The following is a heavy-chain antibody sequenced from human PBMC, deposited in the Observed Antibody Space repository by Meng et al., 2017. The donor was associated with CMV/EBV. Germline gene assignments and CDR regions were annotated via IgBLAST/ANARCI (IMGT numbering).Heavy chain of an antibody. V-gene: IGHV3-30*04. CDR2: ISYDGSNK. CDR3: VRDQGGESMIAVLIERFGMDV. Sequence: GESLKISCTASGFTFNTYAMHWVRQAPGKGLEWVAVISYDGSNKYTADSVQGRITISRDNSKNNLYLQMNSLTVEDTAVYYCVRDQGGESMIAVLIERFGMDVWGQGTTVTVSS. J-gene: IGHJ6*02. CDR1: GFTFNTYA. D-gene: IGHD3-22*01.